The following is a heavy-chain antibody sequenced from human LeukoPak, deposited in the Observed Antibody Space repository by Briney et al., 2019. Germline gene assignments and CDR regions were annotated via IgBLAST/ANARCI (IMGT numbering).Heavy chain of an antibody. CDR1: GFTFSSYA. CDR3: ARGNSNYYYYYMDV. CDR2: ISYDGSNK. Sequence: GGSLRLSCAASGFTFSSYAMHWVRQAPGKGLEWVAVISYDGSNKDYADSVKGRFTISRDNSKNTLYLQMNSLRAEGTAVYYCARGNSNYYYYYMDVWGKGTTVTVSS. V-gene: IGHV3-30-3*01. D-gene: IGHD4-11*01. J-gene: IGHJ6*03.